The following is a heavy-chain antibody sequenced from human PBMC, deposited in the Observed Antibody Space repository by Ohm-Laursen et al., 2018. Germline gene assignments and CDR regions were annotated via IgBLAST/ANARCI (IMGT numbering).Heavy chain of an antibody. J-gene: IGHJ4*02. D-gene: IGHD1-26*01. V-gene: IGHV4-59*08. CDR2: IHYSGNT. Sequence: GTLFLTCTVSGNSINTYYWSWIRQPPGKGLEYISWIHYSGNTNYNPSLRSRVTISVDTSKNQISLSLRSVTAADTAIYYCAGNRLGSSFDNWGPGTVVTVSS. CDR1: GNSINTYY. CDR3: AGNRLGSSFDN.